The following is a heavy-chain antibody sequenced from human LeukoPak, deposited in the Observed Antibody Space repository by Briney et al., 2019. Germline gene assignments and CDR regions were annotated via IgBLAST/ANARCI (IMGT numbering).Heavy chain of an antibody. J-gene: IGHJ4*02. CDR2: IYHSGST. V-gene: IGHV4-4*02. CDR3: ARASLRYYDSSGTDFNDY. CDR1: GGSISSSNW. Sequence: SETLSLTCAVSGGSISSSNWWSWVRQPPGKGLEWIGEIYHSGSTNYNPSLKGRVTISVDKSKNQFSLKLSSVTAADTAVYYCARASLRYYDSSGTDFNDYWGQGTLVTVSS. D-gene: IGHD3-22*01.